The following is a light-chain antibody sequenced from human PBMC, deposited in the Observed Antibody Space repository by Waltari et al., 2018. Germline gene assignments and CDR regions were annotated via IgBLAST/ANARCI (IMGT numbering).Light chain of an antibody. CDR1: SSAVGGYNY. CDR2: EVS. Sequence: SALTKPASVSGSPGQSSTSSCTGTSSAVGGYNYATWQQHHHVTAPKLIIYEVSHRPSGVSIRFYGSKSGNTASLTISGLQPEDEADYYCSSYTSPRGIFGGGTKVTVL. CDR3: SSYTSPRGI. J-gene: IGLJ2*01. V-gene: IGLV2-14*01.